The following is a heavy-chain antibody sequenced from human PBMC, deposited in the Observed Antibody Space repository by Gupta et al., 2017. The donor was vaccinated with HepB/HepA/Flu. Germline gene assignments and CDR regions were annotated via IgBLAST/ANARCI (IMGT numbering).Heavy chain of an antibody. V-gene: IGHV3-23*01. CDR1: GFSFQIYA. CDR2: ITDNGGDT. CDR3: VKDYYGTNSMFDY. Sequence: EVQLLDSGGGLVQPGGSLTLSCAASGFSFQIYAMSWFRQAPGKGLEWVSGITDNGGDTYYADSVNGRFTISRDNSKNTVYLQMNSLRAEDTAIYFCVKDYYGTNSMFDYWGQGTLVIVSS. J-gene: IGHJ4*02. D-gene: IGHD2-8*01.